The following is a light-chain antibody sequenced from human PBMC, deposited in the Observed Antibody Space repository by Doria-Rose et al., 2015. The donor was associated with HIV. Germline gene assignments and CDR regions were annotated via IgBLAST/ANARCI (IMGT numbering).Light chain of an antibody. Sequence: TQSPGTLSLSPGERATLSCRASQSFSSTYLAWYQQIPVQAPSLLIYDGSTRATGIPDRFSASGSGTDFTLTINRLEPEDFALYYCHQYGTSWTFGQGTKVEI. J-gene: IGKJ1*01. CDR2: DGS. CDR3: HQYGTSWT. V-gene: IGKV3-20*01. CDR1: QSFSSTY.